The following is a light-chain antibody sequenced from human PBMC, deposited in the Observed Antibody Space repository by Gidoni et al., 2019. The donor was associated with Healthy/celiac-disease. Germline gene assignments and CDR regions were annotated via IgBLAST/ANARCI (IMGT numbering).Light chain of an antibody. CDR1: PSISSW. J-gene: IGKJ2*01. V-gene: IGKV1-5*03. Sequence: IPMTQSPSTLRASVGDRATITCRASPSISSWLAWYQQKPGKAPKPLIYKASSLESGVPSRFSGSGSGTEFTLTISSLQPDDFATYYCQQYNSYSPSFGQGTKLEIK. CDR3: QQYNSYSPS. CDR2: KAS.